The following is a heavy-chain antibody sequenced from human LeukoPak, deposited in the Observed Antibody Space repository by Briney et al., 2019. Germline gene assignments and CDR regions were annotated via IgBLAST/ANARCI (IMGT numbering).Heavy chain of an antibody. J-gene: IGHJ6*02. D-gene: IGHD3-9*01. CDR3: AKEAYYDILTGHGMDV. Sequence: GGSLRLSCAASGFTFSSYAMSWVRQAPGKGLEWVSAISGSGGSTYYADSVKGRFTISRDNSKNTLYLQMNSLRAEDTAVYYCAKEAYYDILTGHGMDVWGQGTTVTVSS. CDR2: ISGSGGST. CDR1: GFTFSSYA. V-gene: IGHV3-23*01.